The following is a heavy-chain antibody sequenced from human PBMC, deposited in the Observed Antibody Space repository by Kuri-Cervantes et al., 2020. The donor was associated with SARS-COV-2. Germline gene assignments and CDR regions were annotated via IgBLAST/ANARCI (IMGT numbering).Heavy chain of an antibody. CDR2: IGTAGDP. Sequence: GESLKISCAASGFTFSSYDMHWVRQATGKGLEWVSAIGTAGDPYYPGSVKGRFTISRENAKNSLYLQMNSLRAGDTAVYYCARGGSNYYGMDVWGQGTTVTASS. V-gene: IGHV3-13*05. J-gene: IGHJ6*02. CDR1: GFTFSSYD. D-gene: IGHD4-11*01. CDR3: ARGGSNYYGMDV.